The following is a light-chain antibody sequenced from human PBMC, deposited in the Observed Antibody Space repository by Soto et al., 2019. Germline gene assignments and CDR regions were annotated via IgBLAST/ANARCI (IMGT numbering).Light chain of an antibody. CDR2: GTS. CDR1: HDIMTY. V-gene: IGKV1-39*01. Sequence: DIQMTQSTSSLSASIGDRVSITCRASHDIMTYLSWYQQKPGKAPQLLIYGTSSLQSGVPSRFGATGSGTDVTLTMSSLQPEDLATYYCQQSHRTPWTFGQGTKVEI. J-gene: IGKJ1*01. CDR3: QQSHRTPWT.